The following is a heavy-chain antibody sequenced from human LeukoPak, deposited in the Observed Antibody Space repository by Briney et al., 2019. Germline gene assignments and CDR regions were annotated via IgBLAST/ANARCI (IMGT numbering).Heavy chain of an antibody. CDR1: GFTFGNYA. D-gene: IGHD2-8*01. CDR2: ISGSGFRT. CDR3: AKAPRGYEWFLDY. Sequence: PGGSMRLACAASGFTFGNYAMSWVRQVPGKGLEWVSLISGSGFRTYYADSIKGRFTISRDNSKNTLYLQMNSLRAEDTAVYYCAKAPRGYEWFLDYWGQGTLVTVSS. J-gene: IGHJ4*02. V-gene: IGHV3-23*01.